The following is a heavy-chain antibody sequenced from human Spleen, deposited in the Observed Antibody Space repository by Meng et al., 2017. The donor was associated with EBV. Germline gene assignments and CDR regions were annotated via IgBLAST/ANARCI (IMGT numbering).Heavy chain of an antibody. CDR3: ARLRCSGPSCYPLIDS. D-gene: IGHD2-15*01. CDR1: PSSFPRSPSS. V-gene: IGHV4-30-4*01. J-gene: IGHJ4*02. CDR2: LPSTLPT. Sequence: LEKPSPPLPLPSCSSPSSFPRSPSSCAFLPPPPLFSLTSIGPLPSTLPTYYNPSLKSRVTISVDTSRNQFSLELGSVTAADTAVYYCARLRCSGPSCYPLIDSWGQGTLVTVSS.